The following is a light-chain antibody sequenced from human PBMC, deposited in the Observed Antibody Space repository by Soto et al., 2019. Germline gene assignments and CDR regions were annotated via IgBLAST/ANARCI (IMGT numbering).Light chain of an antibody. CDR3: CSYAVSSTWV. Sequence: QSALTQPASVSGSPGQSITISCTGTISDVGSYNLVSWYQQHPGKAPKLMIYEGSKRPSGISNRFSGSKSGNTASLTISGLQAEDEADYYCCSYAVSSTWVFGGGTKVTVL. CDR1: ISDVGSYNL. J-gene: IGLJ3*02. CDR2: EGS. V-gene: IGLV2-23*01.